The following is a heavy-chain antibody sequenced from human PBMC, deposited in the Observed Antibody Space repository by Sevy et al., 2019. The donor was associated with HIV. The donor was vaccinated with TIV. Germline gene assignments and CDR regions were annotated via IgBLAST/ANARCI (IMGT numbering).Heavy chain of an antibody. D-gene: IGHD3-22*01. CDR1: GFTFSNFA. V-gene: IGHV3-30-3*01. CDR3: ATDDRDNSGYHFTY. J-gene: IGHJ4*02. CDR2: TSYDGSSN. Sequence: GGPLRLSCAASGFTFSNFAMHWVRQAPGKGLEWVAITSYDGSSNYYADSVKGRFTISRDNSKHTLYLQMNSLTVEDTAVYYCATDDRDNSGYHFTYWGQGTLVTVSS.